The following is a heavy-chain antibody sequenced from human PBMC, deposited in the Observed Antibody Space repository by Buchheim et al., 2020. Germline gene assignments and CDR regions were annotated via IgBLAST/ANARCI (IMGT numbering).Heavy chain of an antibody. Sequence: QVQLVESGGGVVQPGRSLRLSCAASGFTFSSYGMHWVRQAPGKGLEWVAVISYDGSNKYYADSVKGRFTISRDNSKNTLYLQMNSLRAEDTAVYYCAKEGVYAIRVFDYWGQGTL. D-gene: IGHD2-8*01. CDR2: ISYDGSNK. J-gene: IGHJ4*02. CDR3: AKEGVYAIRVFDY. V-gene: IGHV3-30*18. CDR1: GFTFSSYG.